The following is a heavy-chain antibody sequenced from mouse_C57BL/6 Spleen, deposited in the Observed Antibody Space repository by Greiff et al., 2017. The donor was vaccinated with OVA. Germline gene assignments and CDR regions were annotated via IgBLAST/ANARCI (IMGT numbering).Heavy chain of an antibody. J-gene: IGHJ2*01. CDR3: ARERDYGSSYFDY. V-gene: IGHV1-80*01. CDR2: LYPGDGDT. CDR1: GYAFSSYW. Sequence: VQLQQSGAELVKPGASVKISCKASGYAFSSYWMNWVKQRPGKGLEWIGQLYPGDGDTNYNGKFKGKATLTADKSSSTAYMQLSSLTSEDSAVYFCARERDYGSSYFDYWGQGTTLTVSS. D-gene: IGHD1-1*01.